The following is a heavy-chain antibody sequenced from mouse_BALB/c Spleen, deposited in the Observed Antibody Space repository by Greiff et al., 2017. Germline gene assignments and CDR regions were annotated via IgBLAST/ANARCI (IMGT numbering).Heavy chain of an antibody. CDR2: IYPYNGGT. Sequence: VQLQQSGPELVKPGASVKISCKASGYTFTDYNMHWVKQSHGKSLEWIGYIYPYNGGTGYNQKFKGKATLTADTSSSTAYMQLSSLTSEDSAIYYCARCHSSLLRPPYYFDYWGQGTTLTVSS. D-gene: IGHD1-2*01. J-gene: IGHJ2*01. V-gene: IGHV1S29*02. CDR3: ARCHSSLLRPPYYFDY. CDR1: GYTFTDYN.